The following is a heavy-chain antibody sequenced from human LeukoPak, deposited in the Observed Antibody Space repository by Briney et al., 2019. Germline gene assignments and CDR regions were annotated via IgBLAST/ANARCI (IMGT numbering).Heavy chain of an antibody. V-gene: IGHV5-51*01. J-gene: IGHJ4*02. CDR2: IYPGDSDT. CDR1: GYRLTAYW. D-gene: IGHD5/OR15-5a*01. CDR3: ARVYGRYLNY. Sequence: GESLKISCKGSGYRLTAYWIAWVRQMPGKGLEWMGIIYPGDSDTTYSPSFGGQVTISVDNSISTAYLQWSSLKASDTAMYYCARVYGRYLNYWGQGTLVTVSS.